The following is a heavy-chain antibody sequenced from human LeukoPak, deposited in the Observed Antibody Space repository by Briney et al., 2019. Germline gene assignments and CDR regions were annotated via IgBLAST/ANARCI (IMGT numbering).Heavy chain of an antibody. CDR1: GFTFSSYA. Sequence: GGSLRLSCAASGFTFSSYAMHWVRQAPGKGLEWVAVISYDGSNKYYADSVKGRFTISRDNSKNTLYLQMNSLRAEDTAVYYCASSRSGSYYVPFDYWGQGTLVTVSS. D-gene: IGHD1-26*01. V-gene: IGHV3-30-3*01. J-gene: IGHJ4*02. CDR3: ASSRSGSYYVPFDY. CDR2: ISYDGSNK.